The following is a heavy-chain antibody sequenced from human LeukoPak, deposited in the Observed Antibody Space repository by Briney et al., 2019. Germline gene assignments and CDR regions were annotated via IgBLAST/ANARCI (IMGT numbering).Heavy chain of an antibody. CDR3: ARLGIAAAGLKNYYYYGMDV. CDR2: FYYSGST. D-gene: IGHD6-13*01. CDR1: GDSISTYY. J-gene: IGHJ6*02. V-gene: IGHV4-59*08. Sequence: SETLSLTCTVSGDSISTYYWSWIRQPPGKGLEWIGYFYYSGSTNYNPSLKSRVTISVDTSKNQFSLKLSSVTAADTALYYCARLGIAAAGLKNYYYYGMDVWGQGTTVTVSS.